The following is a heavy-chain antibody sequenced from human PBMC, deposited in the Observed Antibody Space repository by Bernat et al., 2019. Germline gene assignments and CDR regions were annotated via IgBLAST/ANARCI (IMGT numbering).Heavy chain of an antibody. D-gene: IGHD3-10*01. V-gene: IGHV4-39*07. CDR2: IYYSGST. Sequence: QLQLQESGPGLVKPSETLSLTCTVSGGSISSSSYYWGWIRQPPGKGLEWIGSIYYSGSTYYNPSLKSRVTISVDTSKNQFSLKLSSVTAADTAVYYCARGGGSSAAENDYWGQGTLVTVCS. CDR1: GGSISSSSYY. CDR3: ARGGGSSAAENDY. J-gene: IGHJ4*02.